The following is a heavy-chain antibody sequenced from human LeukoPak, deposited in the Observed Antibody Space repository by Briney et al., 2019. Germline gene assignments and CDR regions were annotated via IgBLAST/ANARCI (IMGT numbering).Heavy chain of an antibody. CDR2: ISDIGKYK. V-gene: IGHV3-30*04. J-gene: IGHJ4*02. Sequence: GGSLRLSCAASGYSFTTYAMHWVRQAPGKGLEWVAVISDIGKYKYYADSVKGRFTISRDNSMNTLDLQMDSLRAEDTALYYCAGRRLHLIRGFTGPPDYWGQGTLVTVSS. D-gene: IGHD3-10*01. CDR1: GYSFTTYA. CDR3: AGRRLHLIRGFTGPPDY.